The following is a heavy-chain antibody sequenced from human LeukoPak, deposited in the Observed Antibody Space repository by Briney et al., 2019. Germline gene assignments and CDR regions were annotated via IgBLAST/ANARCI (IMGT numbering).Heavy chain of an antibody. D-gene: IGHD2-2*01. V-gene: IGHV4-59*01. CDR1: GGSIIGYY. CDR3: ARDSGKRYCSDTGCSPNYFDP. J-gene: IGHJ5*02. CDR2: IFHDGSG. Sequence: SETLSLTCTVSGGSIIGYYWSWIRQPPGKGLEWIGYIFHDGSGNYNPSLGSRVTMSVDISKNQFSLNLTSVAAADTAVYFCARDSGKRYCSDTGCSPNYFDPWGQGTLASVSS.